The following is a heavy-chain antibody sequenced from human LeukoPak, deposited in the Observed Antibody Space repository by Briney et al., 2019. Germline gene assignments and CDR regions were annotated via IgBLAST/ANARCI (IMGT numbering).Heavy chain of an antibody. Sequence: GGALRLSCAASGFTFSSYAMSWVRQAPGKGLEWVSVISGSGGSTYYADSVKGRCTISRDNSKNTLYLQMNSLRAEDTAVYYCAKQTETTATGWFDPWGQGTLVTVSS. CDR1: GFTFSSYA. J-gene: IGHJ5*02. V-gene: IGHV3-23*01. CDR2: ISGSGGST. D-gene: IGHD1-7*01. CDR3: AKQTETTATGWFDP.